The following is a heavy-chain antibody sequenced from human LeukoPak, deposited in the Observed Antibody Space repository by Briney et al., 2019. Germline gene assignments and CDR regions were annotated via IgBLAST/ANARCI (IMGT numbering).Heavy chain of an antibody. J-gene: IGHJ4*02. CDR1: GFTLSDHY. Sequence: PGGSLRLSSATTGFTLSDHYMSWIRQAPGKGLESVSYISDSSRYTHFADSVTGRFTISRDNAKNSLYLQMNSLRAEDTAVYYCARSYYGSQGNFDYWGQGTLVTVSS. V-gene: IGHV3-11*03. CDR2: ISDSSRYT. CDR3: ARSYYGSQGNFDY. D-gene: IGHD3-10*01.